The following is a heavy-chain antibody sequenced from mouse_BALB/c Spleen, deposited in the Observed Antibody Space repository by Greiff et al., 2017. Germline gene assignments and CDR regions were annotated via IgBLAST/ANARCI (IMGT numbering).Heavy chain of an antibody. V-gene: IGHV2-6-4*01. Sequence: VQGVESGPGLVAPSQSLSITCTVSGFSLSRYSVHWVRQPPGKGLEWLGMIWGGGSTDYNSALKSRLSISKDNSKSQVFLKMNSLQTDDTAMYYCARNDYYGSSPWYFDVWGAGTTVTVSS. CDR3: ARNDYYGSSPWYFDV. D-gene: IGHD1-1*01. CDR1: GFSLSRYS. J-gene: IGHJ1*01. CDR2: IWGGGST.